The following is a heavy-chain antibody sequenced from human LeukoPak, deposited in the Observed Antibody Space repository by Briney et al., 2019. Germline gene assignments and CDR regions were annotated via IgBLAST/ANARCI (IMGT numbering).Heavy chain of an antibody. CDR2: ISGSGGST. Sequence: GGSLRLSCAASGFTFSSYAMSWVRHAPGKGVGGGSAISGSGGSTYYADSVKGRFTISRDNSKHTLSLPMNSLRDDDAAVYSCVKPGGSYTYCSDYWGQGSLVAASS. CDR1: GFTFSSYA. CDR3: VKPGGSYTYCSDY. J-gene: IGHJ4*02. V-gene: IGHV3-23*01. D-gene: IGHD1-26*01.